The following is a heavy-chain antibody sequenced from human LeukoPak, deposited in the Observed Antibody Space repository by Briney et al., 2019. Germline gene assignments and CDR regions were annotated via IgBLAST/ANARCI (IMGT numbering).Heavy chain of an antibody. CDR3: ARDRPGSGYYYFDY. Sequence: GGSLRLSCAASGFTFSSYEMNWVRQAPGKGLEWVSYISSSGNTIYYADSVKGRFTISRDNAKNSLYLQMNSLRAEDTAVYYCARDRPGSGYYYFDYWGQGTLVTVSS. J-gene: IGHJ4*02. CDR2: ISSSGNTI. D-gene: IGHD3-22*01. V-gene: IGHV3-48*03. CDR1: GFTFSSYE.